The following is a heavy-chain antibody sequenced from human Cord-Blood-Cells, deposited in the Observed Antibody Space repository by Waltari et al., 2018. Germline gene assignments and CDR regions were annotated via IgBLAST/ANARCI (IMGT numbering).Heavy chain of an antibody. CDR1: GYTSTGYY. CDR2: INPNSGDT. Sequence: QVQLVQSGAEVKKPGASVKVSCKASGYTSTGYYMHWVRQAPGQGLEWMGWINPNSGDTNYAQKFQGWVTMTRDTSISTAYMELSRLRSDDTAVYYCARVGGLWGEAFDIWGQGTMVTVSS. J-gene: IGHJ3*02. CDR3: ARVGGLWGEAFDI. D-gene: IGHD3-16*01. V-gene: IGHV1-2*04.